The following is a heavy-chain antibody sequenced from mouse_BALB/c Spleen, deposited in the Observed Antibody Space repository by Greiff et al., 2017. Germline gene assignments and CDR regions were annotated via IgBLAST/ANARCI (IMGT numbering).Heavy chain of an antibody. D-gene: IGHD4-1*01. Sequence: VQRVESGAELARPGASVKLSCKASGYTFTDYYINWVKQRTGQGLEWIGEIYPGSGNTYYNEKFKGKATLTADKSSSTAYMQLSSLTSEDSAVYFCARTPANWDGGYAMDYWGQGTSVTVSS. V-gene: IGHV1-77*01. CDR3: ARTPANWDGGYAMDY. CDR2: IYPGSGNT. CDR1: GYTFTDYY. J-gene: IGHJ4*01.